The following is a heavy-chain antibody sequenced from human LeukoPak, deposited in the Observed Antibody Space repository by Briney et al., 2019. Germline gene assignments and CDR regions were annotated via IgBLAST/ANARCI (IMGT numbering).Heavy chain of an antibody. Sequence: PSETLSLTCSVSGDSVSRSESYWDWIRQPPGKGLEWIGTIYYSGRTYYSPSLKSRVTMSVDPSNNQFSLTLRSVTAADTAVYYCARRRYYDGSGYLEWGQGTLLSVSS. CDR2: IYYSGRT. CDR3: ARRRYYDGSGYLE. D-gene: IGHD3-22*01. V-gene: IGHV4-39*01. J-gene: IGHJ1*01. CDR1: GDSVSRSESY.